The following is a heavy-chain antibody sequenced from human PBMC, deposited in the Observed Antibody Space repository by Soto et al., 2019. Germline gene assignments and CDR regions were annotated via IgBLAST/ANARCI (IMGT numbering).Heavy chain of an antibody. J-gene: IGHJ6*02. V-gene: IGHV6-1*01. Sequence: SQTLSLTCVISGDSVSSNGACWNWIRQSPSRGLQWLGRVYYRSKWFHDYAASVESRMAINPDTSRNQFSLQLNYVTPEDTAVYYCARVHCSAGTCLDGLDFWGQGTTVTVSS. CDR2: VYYRSKWFH. CDR3: ARVHCSAGTCLDGLDF. D-gene: IGHD2-15*01. CDR1: GDSVSSNGAC.